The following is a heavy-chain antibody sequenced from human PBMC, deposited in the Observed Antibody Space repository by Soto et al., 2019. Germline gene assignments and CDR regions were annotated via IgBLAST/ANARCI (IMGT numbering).Heavy chain of an antibody. CDR3: ARYDFWSGWVLDY. CDR2: ISSSSSYI. D-gene: IGHD3-3*01. CDR1: GFTFSSYS. V-gene: IGHV3-21*01. J-gene: IGHJ4*02. Sequence: PGGSQRLSYAASGFTFSSYSVNWVRQAPGKGLEWVSSISSSSSYIYYADSVKGRFTISRDNAKNSLYLQMNSLRAEDTAVYYCARYDFWSGWVLDYWGQGTLVTLSS.